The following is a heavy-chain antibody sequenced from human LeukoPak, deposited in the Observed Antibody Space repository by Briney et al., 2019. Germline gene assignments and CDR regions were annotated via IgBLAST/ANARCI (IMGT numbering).Heavy chain of an antibody. CDR3: AKYCSGATCSGY. CDR1: GFTFSSYS. Sequence: HPGASLRLSCAASGFTFSSYSMCWVRQAPGKGPEWVSGIKESGDITYYADSVKGRFTISRDNSKNTLHLQMNSLRAEDTAKYYCAKYCSGATCSGYWGQGTLVTVSS. D-gene: IGHD2-15*01. CDR2: IKESGDIT. V-gene: IGHV3-23*01. J-gene: IGHJ4*02.